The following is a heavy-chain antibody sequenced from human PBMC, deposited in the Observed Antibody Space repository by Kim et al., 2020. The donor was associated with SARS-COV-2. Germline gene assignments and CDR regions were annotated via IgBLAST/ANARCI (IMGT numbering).Heavy chain of an antibody. J-gene: IGHJ4*02. V-gene: IGHV3-73*01. CDR2: YAT. D-gene: IGHD5-12*01. Sequence: YATAYAASLKGRFPISRDEYKNTTYLQMNSLRTEDTAVYYCTRPGATTDSWGQGTLVTVSS. CDR3: TRPGATTDS.